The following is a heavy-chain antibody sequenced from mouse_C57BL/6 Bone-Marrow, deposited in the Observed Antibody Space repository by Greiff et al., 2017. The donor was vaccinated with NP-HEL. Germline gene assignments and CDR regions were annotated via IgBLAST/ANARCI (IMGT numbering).Heavy chain of an antibody. CDR2: IYPRSGNT. CDR3: ARPIYYGNYFDY. D-gene: IGHD2-1*01. J-gene: IGHJ2*01. Sequence: VMLVESGAELARPGASVKLSCKASGYTFTSYGISWVKQRTGQGLEWIGEIYPRSGNTYYNEKFKGKATLTADKSSSTAYMELRSLTSEDSAVYFCARPIYYGNYFDYWGQGTTLTVSS. CDR1: GYTFTSYG. V-gene: IGHV1-81*01.